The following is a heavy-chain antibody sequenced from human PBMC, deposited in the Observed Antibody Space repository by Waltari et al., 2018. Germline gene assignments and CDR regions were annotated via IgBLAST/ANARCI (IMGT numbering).Heavy chain of an antibody. CDR1: GGSFSGYY. D-gene: IGHD3-22*01. CDR3: ARAKRKSSGYYYSFDY. J-gene: IGHJ4*02. V-gene: IGHV4-34*01. CDR2: INHSGST. Sequence: QVQLQQWGAGLLKPSETLSLTCAVYGGSFSGYYWSWIRQPPGKGLEWIGEINHSGSTNYNPSLKSRVTRSVDTSKNQFSLKLSSVTAADTAVYYCARAKRKSSGYYYSFDYWGQGTLVTVSS.